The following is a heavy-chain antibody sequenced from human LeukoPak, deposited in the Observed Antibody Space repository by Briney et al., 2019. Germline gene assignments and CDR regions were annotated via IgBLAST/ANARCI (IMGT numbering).Heavy chain of an antibody. D-gene: IGHD3-3*01. CDR3: ARGRDYDFWSGYYNRELDY. Sequence: PSETLSLTCAVYGGSFSGYYWSWIRQPPGKGLEWIGEINHSGSTNYNPSLKGRVTISVDTSKNQFSLKLSSVTAADTAVYYCARGRDYDFWSGYYNRELDYWGQGTLVTVSS. V-gene: IGHV4-34*01. CDR2: INHSGST. CDR1: GGSFSGYY. J-gene: IGHJ4*02.